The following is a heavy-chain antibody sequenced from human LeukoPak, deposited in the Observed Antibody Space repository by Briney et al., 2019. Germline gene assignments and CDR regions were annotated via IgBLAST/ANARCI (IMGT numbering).Heavy chain of an antibody. CDR1: GGSISRYY. V-gene: IGHV4-59*01. Sequence: SETVSLTCTVSGGSISRYYRRWMRQPRAKGLEGIGYIYYSGSTNYNPSLNGQVPISLDKTKNQFSLMLSTVPAADHALFSLARGWNPAGFDYWGEGTLVPVSS. D-gene: IGHD1-1*01. J-gene: IGHJ4*02. CDR2: IYYSGST. CDR3: ARGWNPAGFDY.